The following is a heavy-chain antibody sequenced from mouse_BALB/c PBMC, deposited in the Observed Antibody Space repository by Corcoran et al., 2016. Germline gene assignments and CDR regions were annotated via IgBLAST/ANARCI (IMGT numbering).Heavy chain of an antibody. CDR1: GYTFTSYV. Sequence: EVQLQQSGPELVKPGASVKMSCKASGYTFTSYVMHWVKQKHGQGLEWIGYINPYNDGTKYNEKFKGKATLTSDKSSSTAYMELRSLTSDDSAVYDCARDREMNNFAYWGQGTLVTVSA. D-gene: IGHD2-14*01. V-gene: IGHV1S136*01. J-gene: IGHJ3*01. CDR2: INPYNDGT. CDR3: ARDREMNNFAY.